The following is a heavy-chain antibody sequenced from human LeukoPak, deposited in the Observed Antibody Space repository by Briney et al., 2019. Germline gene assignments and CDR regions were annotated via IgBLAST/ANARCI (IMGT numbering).Heavy chain of an antibody. CDR3: AREEYAFNSYMDF. CDR1: GASVTSTGYC. CDR2: IYDNGNT. J-gene: IGHJ6*03. V-gene: IGHV4-39*07. Sequence: PSETLSLTCKVSGASVTSTGYCWAWLRQPPGKGLEWIGSIYDNGNTYYNPPLSGRVTLSLDTSNSNSQFSLKLTSVTAADTAMYYCAREEYAFNSYMDFWGKGTTVTVSS. D-gene: IGHD2-2*01.